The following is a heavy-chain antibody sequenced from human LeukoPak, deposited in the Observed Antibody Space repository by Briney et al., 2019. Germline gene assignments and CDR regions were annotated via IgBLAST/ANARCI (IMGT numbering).Heavy chain of an antibody. CDR3: ARDPGTSHYGSGSYYKLDY. CDR1: GGTFSSYA. D-gene: IGHD3-10*01. J-gene: IGHJ4*02. Sequence: ASVKVSCKASGGTFSSYAISWVRQAPGQGLEWMGGIIPIFGTANYAQKFQGRVTITADKSTSTAYMELSSLRSEDTAVYYCARDPGTSHYGSGSYYKLDYWGQGTLVTVSS. CDR2: IIPIFGTA. V-gene: IGHV1-69*06.